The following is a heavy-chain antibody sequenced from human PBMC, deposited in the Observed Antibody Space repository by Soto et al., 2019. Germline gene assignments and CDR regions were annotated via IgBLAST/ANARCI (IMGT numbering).Heavy chain of an antibody. CDR2: IKQDGSEK. J-gene: IGHJ6*02. V-gene: IGHV3-7*03. CDR3: ARARYYDSSGYYYGMDV. Sequence: GGSLRLSCAASGFTFSSYWMSWVRQAPGKGLERVANIKQDGSEKYYVDSVKGRFTISRDNAKNSLYLQMNSLRAEDTAVYYCARARYYDSSGYYYGMDVWGQGTTVTVSS. CDR1: GFTFSSYW. D-gene: IGHD3-22*01.